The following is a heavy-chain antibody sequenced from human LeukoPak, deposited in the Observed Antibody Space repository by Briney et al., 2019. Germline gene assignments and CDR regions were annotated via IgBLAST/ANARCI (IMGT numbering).Heavy chain of an antibody. CDR2: IIPIFGTA. V-gene: IGHV1-69*05. CDR1: GGTFSSYA. Sequence: SVKVSCKASGGTFSSYAISWVRQAPGQGVEWMGGIIPIFGTANYAQKFQGRVTITTDESTSTAYMELSSLRSEDTAVYYCARGVGFNYYYYMDVWGKGTPVTVSS. CDR3: ARGVGFNYYYYMDV. D-gene: IGHD3-16*01. J-gene: IGHJ6*03.